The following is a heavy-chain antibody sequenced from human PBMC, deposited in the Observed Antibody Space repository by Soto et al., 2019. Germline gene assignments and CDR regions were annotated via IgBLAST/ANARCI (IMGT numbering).Heavy chain of an antibody. Sequence: ASVKVSCKASGYTFMNYGISWVRQAPGQGLEWMGWISAYNGNTNYAQKLQGRVTMTTDTITSTAYMELRSLRSDDTGVYYCARDHTPHCSSTSCYPRENWFDPWGQGNVVTV. CDR3: ARDHTPHCSSTSCYPRENWFDP. CDR2: ISAYNGNT. V-gene: IGHV1-18*01. J-gene: IGHJ5*02. D-gene: IGHD2-2*01. CDR1: GYTFMNYG.